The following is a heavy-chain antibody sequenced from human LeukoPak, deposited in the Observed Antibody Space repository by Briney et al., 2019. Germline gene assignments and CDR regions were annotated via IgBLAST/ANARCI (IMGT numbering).Heavy chain of an antibody. D-gene: IGHD3-10*01. CDR2: ISSSGTSI. J-gene: IGHJ5*02. Sequence: PGGSLRLSCAASGFTFRSYEMNWVRQAPGKGLEWVSYISSSGTSIHYADTVKGRFTIPRDNAKNSLYLQMNSLRAEDTAVYYCARDGSGFDPWGQGTLVTVSS. CDR1: GFTFRSYE. V-gene: IGHV3-48*03. CDR3: ARDGSGFDP.